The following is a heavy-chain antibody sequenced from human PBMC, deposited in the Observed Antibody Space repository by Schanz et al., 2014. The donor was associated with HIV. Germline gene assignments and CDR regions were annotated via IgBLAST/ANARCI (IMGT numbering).Heavy chain of an antibody. CDR1: GYTFIDYY. Sequence: QVQLVQSGAEVKKPGASVKVSCKASGYTFIDYYIHWVRQAPGQGLEWMGWMNPNSGNTGYAQKFQGRVTMTRSTSTNTVYLELSSLRSEDTAIYFCARSHYGDLDHWGQGTLVTVSP. CDR2: MNPNSGNT. D-gene: IGHD4-17*01. V-gene: IGHV1-8*02. CDR3: ARSHYGDLDH. J-gene: IGHJ4*01.